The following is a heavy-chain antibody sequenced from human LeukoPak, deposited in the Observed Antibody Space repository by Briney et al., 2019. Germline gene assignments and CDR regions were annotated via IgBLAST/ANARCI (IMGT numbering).Heavy chain of an antibody. CDR1: GDSIGSGDYY. J-gene: IGHJ4*02. CDR3: AREGGFYRPLDY. Sequence: SETLSLTCTVSGDSIGSGDYYWSWIRQPPGKGLEWIGCISHTGSTYYNPSLRSPVTISVDMSQNQFSLKLSPVTAADTAVYYCAREGGFYRPLDYSGQGTLVTVSS. V-gene: IGHV4-30-4*01. CDR2: ISHTGST. D-gene: IGHD6-25*01.